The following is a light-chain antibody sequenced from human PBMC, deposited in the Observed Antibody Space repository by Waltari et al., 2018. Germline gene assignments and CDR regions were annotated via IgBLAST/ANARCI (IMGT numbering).Light chain of an antibody. V-gene: IGKV3-15*01. J-gene: IGKJ4*01. CDR3: QPYNYWPLT. CDR2: SAA. CDR1: QRVNKN. Sequence: EIVMTQSPATLSVSPGERAAVSCRASQRVNKNLAGFRQKPGQAPRLLIHSAATRSTGIPARFSGSGSGAEYNLTISRVQSEDFAVYYCQPYNYWPLTFGGGTKVAI.